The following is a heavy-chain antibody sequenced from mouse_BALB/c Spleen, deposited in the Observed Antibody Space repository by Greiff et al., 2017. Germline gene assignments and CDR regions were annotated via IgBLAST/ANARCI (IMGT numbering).Heavy chain of an antibody. V-gene: IGHV4-1*02. Sequence: EVKLMESGGGLVQPGGSLKLSCAASGFDFSRYWMSWVRQAPGKGLEWIGEINPDSSTINYTPSLKDKFIISRDNAKNTLYLQMSKVRSEDTALYYCARDDYGYLAYWGQGTLVTVSA. J-gene: IGHJ3*01. CDR2: INPDSSTI. CDR3: ARDDYGYLAY. D-gene: IGHD1-2*01. CDR1: GFDFSRYW.